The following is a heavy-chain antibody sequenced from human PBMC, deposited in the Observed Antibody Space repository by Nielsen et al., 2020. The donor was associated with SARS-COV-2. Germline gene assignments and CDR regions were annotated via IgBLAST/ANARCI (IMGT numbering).Heavy chain of an antibody. V-gene: IGHV3-49*03. CDR1: GFTFSDYY. CDR3: TRGPRRVVGATIDY. CDR2: IRSRRYGGTT. Sequence: GESLKISCAGSGFTFSDYYMSWIRQAPGKGLEWVGFIRSRRYGGTTEYAASVKGRFTISRDDSKSIAYLQMNSLKTEDTAVYYCTRGPRRVVGATIDYWGQGTLVTVSS. D-gene: IGHD1-26*01. J-gene: IGHJ4*02.